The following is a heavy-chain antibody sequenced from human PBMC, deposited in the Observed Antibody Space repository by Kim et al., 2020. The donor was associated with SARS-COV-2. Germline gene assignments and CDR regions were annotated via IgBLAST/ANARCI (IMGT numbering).Heavy chain of an antibody. V-gene: IGHV1-69*01. Sequence: NYAQKFQGGVTITADESTSTAYMELSSLRSEDTAVYYCARDIVSGSGRDYWGQGTLVTVSS. J-gene: IGHJ4*02. D-gene: IGHD3-22*01. CDR3: ARDIVSGSGRDY.